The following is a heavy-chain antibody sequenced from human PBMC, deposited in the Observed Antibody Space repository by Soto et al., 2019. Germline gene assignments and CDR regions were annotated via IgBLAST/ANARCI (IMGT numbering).Heavy chain of an antibody. J-gene: IGHJ4*02. V-gene: IGHV3-23*01. CDR2: ISPNGDST. D-gene: IGHD3-9*01. CDR3: ARSVHFDWLFFDY. CDR1: GFTFNNYA. Sequence: GSLRLSCAASGFTFNNYAMNWVRQAPGRGLEWVSIISPNGDSTYYADSVKVRFTISRDNPKNTLYLQMNSLRAEDTAVYYCARSVHFDWLFFDYWGQGTLVTVSS.